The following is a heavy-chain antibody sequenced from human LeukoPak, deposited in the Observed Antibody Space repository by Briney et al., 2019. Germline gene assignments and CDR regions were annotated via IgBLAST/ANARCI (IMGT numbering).Heavy chain of an antibody. J-gene: IGHJ4*02. D-gene: IGHD3-10*01. V-gene: IGHV4-39*01. CDR3: ARVGWFGELLK. CDR2: IYYSGST. Sequence: PSETLSLTCTVSGGSISSSSYYWGWLRQPPGKGLEWIGSIYYSGSTYYNPSLKSRVTISVDTSKNQFSLKLSSVTAADTAVYYCARVGWFGELLKWGQGTLVTVSS. CDR1: GGSISSSSYY.